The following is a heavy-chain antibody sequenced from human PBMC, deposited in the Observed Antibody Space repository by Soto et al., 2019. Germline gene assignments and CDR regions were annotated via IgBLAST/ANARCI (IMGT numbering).Heavy chain of an antibody. D-gene: IGHD6-19*01. J-gene: IGHJ4*02. CDR2: ISYDGSNK. Sequence: QVQLVESGGGVVQPGRSLRLSCAASGFTFSSYAMHWVRQAPGKGLEWVAVISYDGSNKYYADSVKGRFTISRDNSKNTLYLQMSSLRAEDTDVYYCARDPVLSFVAAYYFDYWGQGTLVTVSS. V-gene: IGHV3-30-3*01. CDR1: GFTFSSYA. CDR3: ARDPVLSFVAAYYFDY.